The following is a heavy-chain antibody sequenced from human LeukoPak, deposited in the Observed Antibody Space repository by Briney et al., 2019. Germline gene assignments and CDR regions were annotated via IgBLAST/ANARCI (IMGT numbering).Heavy chain of an antibody. CDR1: GFSVTNAW. CDR3: ARVGGYEFDY. V-gene: IGHV3-69-1*02. D-gene: IGHD5-12*01. J-gene: IGHJ4*02. CDR2: ISSGSTI. Sequence: GGSLRLSCAASGFSVTNAWMNWVRQAPGKGLEWVSYISSGSTIYYADSVKGRFTISRDNAKNSLYPQMNSLRAEDTAVYYCARVGGYEFDYWGQGTLVTVSS.